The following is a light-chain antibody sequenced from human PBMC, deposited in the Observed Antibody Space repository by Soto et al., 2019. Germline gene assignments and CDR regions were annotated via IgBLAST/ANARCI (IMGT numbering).Light chain of an antibody. CDR1: QSISSH. V-gene: IGKV1-39*01. CDR2: AAS. J-gene: IGKJ2*01. Sequence: DIQMTQSPSSLSASVGDRVTITCRASQSISSHLNWYQQKPGKAPKLLIYAASSLQSGVPLKFYGSGSGTDFTLTISRMQPEDFATYFCQQSYSSPYTFGQGTKLEIK. CDR3: QQSYSSPYT.